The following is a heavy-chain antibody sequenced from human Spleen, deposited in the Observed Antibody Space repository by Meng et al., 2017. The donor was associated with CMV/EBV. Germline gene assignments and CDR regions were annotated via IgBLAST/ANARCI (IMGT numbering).Heavy chain of an antibody. CDR1: GFPFSDYY. Sequence: GGSLRLSCVVSGFPFSDYYISWIRQAPGKGLEWISIIRGGGGSIDYADSVKGRFTISRDNVRNSLYLQMNSLRVEDTALYYCAKNKLLGYCSGGTCYHPAYDYWGQGTLVTVSS. V-gene: IGHV3-11*01. J-gene: IGHJ4*02. CDR2: IRGGGGSI. D-gene: IGHD2-15*01. CDR3: AKNKLLGYCSGGTCYHPAYDY.